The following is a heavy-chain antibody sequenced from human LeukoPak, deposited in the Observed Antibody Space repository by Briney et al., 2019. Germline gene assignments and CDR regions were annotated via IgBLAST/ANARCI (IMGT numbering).Heavy chain of an antibody. D-gene: IGHD2-2*01. V-gene: IGHV3-23*01. CDR2: ISASGGTT. CDR3: AKEPRQYCSSTSCPNWFDL. J-gene: IGHJ5*02. CDR1: GFTFNSYV. Sequence: GGSLRLSCAASGFTFNSYVMSWVRQAPGKGLEWVSAISASGGTTYYADSVEGRFTISRDNSENTLFLQMNSLRAEDMAVYYCAKEPRQYCSSTSCPNWFDLWGQGTLVTVSS.